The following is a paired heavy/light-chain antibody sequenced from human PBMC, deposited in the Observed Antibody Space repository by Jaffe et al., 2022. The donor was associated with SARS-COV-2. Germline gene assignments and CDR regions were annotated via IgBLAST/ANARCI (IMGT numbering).Light chain of an antibody. Sequence: QSALTQPASVSGSPGQSITISCTGTSSDVGGYNYVSWYQQHPGKAPKLMIYGVGNRPSGVPDRFSGSKSGNTASLTVSGLQPEDEADYYCSSYTSSPTYVVFGGGTKVTVL. CDR2: GVG. J-gene: IGLJ2*01. CDR3: SSYTSSPTYVV. CDR1: SSDVGGYNY. V-gene: IGLV2-14*01.
Heavy chain of an antibody. CDR3: ARDQPDSYSPGH. J-gene: IGHJ4*02. D-gene: IGHD1-26*01. V-gene: IGHV3-30*03. CDR2: ISNDGSNK. CDR1: GFTFKNYD. Sequence: QVQLVESGGGVVQPGKSLRLSCAASGFTFKNYDMYWVRQAPGKGLEWVAAISNDGSNKYYADSVKGRFTISRDNSKNTLYLQMNSLRAEDTAVFYCARDQPDSYSPGHWGQGTLVTVSS.